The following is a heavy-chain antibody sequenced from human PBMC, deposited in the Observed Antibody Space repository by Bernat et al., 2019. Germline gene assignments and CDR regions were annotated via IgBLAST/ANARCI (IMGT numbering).Heavy chain of an antibody. V-gene: IGHV3-74*01. J-gene: IGHJ4*02. CDR3: VRDPNRKLDY. CDR1: GFTFSDYW. Sequence: EVQLAESGGGLVQPGGSLRLSCAASGFTFSDYWMDWVCQAPGKGPVWVSRINIDGTTTNYADSVKGRFTMSRDNAKNTVYLQMNSLRAEDTAVYYCVRDPNRKLDYWGQGTQVTVSP. CDR2: INIDGTTT. D-gene: IGHD1-1*01.